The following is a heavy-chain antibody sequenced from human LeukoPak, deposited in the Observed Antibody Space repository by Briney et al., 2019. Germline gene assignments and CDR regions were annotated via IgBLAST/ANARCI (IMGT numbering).Heavy chain of an antibody. CDR3: ARRITASGKHYFDH. J-gene: IGHJ4*02. Sequence: GGSLRLSCAASGFTFSTYSVNWVRQAPGKGLEWVSYISSSSSTIYYADSVQGRFTISRDNAKNPLYLQMNSLRAEDTAVYYCARRITASGKHYFDHWGQGTLVTASS. D-gene: IGHD6-25*01. V-gene: IGHV3-48*01. CDR1: GFTFSTYS. CDR2: ISSSSSTI.